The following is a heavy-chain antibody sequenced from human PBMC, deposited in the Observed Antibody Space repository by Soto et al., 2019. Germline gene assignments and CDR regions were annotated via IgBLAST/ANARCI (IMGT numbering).Heavy chain of an antibody. CDR3: ARFRVCSVGSCYGMDV. D-gene: IGHD2-15*01. V-gene: IGHV2-26*01. CDR2: IFSNDEQ. Sequence: QVTLKESGPVLVKPTEALTLTCTVSGFSLSNASMGVSWMRQPPGKALEWLAHIFSNDEQSYSTSLKIKLTISNDTPNIPVVHTSANRDPVDTATYCCARFRVCSVGSCYGMDVWGQGTTVTVSS. J-gene: IGHJ6*02. CDR1: GFSLSNASMG.